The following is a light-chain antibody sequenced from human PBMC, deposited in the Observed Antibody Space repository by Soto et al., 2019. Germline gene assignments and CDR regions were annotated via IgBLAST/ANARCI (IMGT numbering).Light chain of an antibody. J-gene: IGLJ1*01. CDR1: SGDVSGYDY. CDR3: SSYAGSDNPYV. Sequence: QSALTQPPSASGSPGQSVTISCTGTSGDVSGYDYVSWYQQHPGKAPKLMIYEVTKRPLGVPDRFSGSKSGNTASLTVSGLQAEDEADYYCSSYAGSDNPYVFGTGTKLTVL. V-gene: IGLV2-8*01. CDR2: EVT.